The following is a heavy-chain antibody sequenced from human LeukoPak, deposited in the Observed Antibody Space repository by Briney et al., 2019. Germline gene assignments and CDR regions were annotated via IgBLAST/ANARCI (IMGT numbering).Heavy chain of an antibody. V-gene: IGHV3-23*01. CDR2: ISGSGGST. D-gene: IGHD6-19*01. J-gene: IGHJ4*02. Sequence: AGGSLRLSCAASGVTLSSDVTSSVRQAPRKGLEWVSAISGSGGSTYYADSVKGRFTFSRDNSKTTLHLQMNSLSAEDTAVYYCAKDGVAGPISLGYFDYWGQGTLVTVSS. CDR1: GVTLSSDV. CDR3: AKDGVAGPISLGYFDY.